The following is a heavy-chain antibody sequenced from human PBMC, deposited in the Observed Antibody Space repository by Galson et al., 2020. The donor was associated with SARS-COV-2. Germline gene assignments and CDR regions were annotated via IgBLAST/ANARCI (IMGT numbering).Heavy chain of an antibody. V-gene: IGHV4-31*03. CDR1: GGSISSGGYS. Sequence: SETLSLTCTVSGGSISSGGYSCSWLRQLPGKGLEWLGYIYYSGSTYSNPSLKSRVTISVDTSKNQFSLILNSVTAADTAVYYCARRYSLSSGFDYWGQGTLVTVSS. CDR2: IYYSGST. J-gene: IGHJ4*02. CDR3: ARRYSLSSGFDY. D-gene: IGHD1-26*01.